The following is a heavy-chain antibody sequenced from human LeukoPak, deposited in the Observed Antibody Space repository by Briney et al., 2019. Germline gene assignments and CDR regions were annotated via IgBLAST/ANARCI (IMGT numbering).Heavy chain of an antibody. D-gene: IGHD4-17*01. J-gene: IGHJ4*02. CDR2: IYTTGNT. CDR3: ARDGPTYGDFL. V-gene: IGHV4-4*07. Sequence: SETLSLTCAVYGGSFSGYYWSWIRQPAGKGLEWIRRIYTTGNTNYNPSLESRVTISVDTSKNQFSLKLTSVTAADTAVYYCARDGPTYGDFLRGQGTLVTVSS. CDR1: GGSFSGYY.